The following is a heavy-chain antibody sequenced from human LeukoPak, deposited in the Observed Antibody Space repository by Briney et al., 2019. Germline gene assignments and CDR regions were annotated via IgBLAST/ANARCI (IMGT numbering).Heavy chain of an antibody. D-gene: IGHD3-22*01. Sequence: SQTLSLTCAISGDSVSSNRAAWNCIRQSPTRGLDGLGRTYFRSKWYDDYAVSVKSRITINPDTSKNQFSLQLNSVTPEDTAVYYCARERLYDSSGYYSPNFDYWGQGTLVTVSS. CDR3: ARERLYDSSGYYSPNFDY. J-gene: IGHJ4*02. CDR2: TYFRSKWYD. CDR1: GDSVSSNRAA. V-gene: IGHV6-1*01.